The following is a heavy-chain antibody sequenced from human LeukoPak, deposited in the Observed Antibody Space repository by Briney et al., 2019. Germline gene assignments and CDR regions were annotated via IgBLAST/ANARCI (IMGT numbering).Heavy chain of an antibody. D-gene: IGHD2-15*01. CDR3: ARPKPYFCSGGSCYSGRGAFDI. CDR1: GGSFSGYY. V-gene: IGHV4-34*01. J-gene: IGHJ3*02. Sequence: SETLSLTCAVYGGSFSGYYWSWIRQPPGKGLEWIGEINHSGSTNYNPSLKSRVTISVDTSKNQFSLKLSSVTAADTAVYYCARPKPYFCSGGSCYSGRGAFDIWGQGTMVTVSS. CDR2: INHSGST.